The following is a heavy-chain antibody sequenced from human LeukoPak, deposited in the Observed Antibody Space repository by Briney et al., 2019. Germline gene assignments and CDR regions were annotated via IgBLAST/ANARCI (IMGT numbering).Heavy chain of an antibody. D-gene: IGHD3-22*01. CDR3: ARSTYYDLDY. CDR2: IYYSGST. Sequence: SETLSLTCIVSGGSISSYYWGWIRQPPGKGLEWIGSIYYSGSTYDDPSLKSRVTISVDTSKNQFSLRLSSATAADTAVYYCARSTYYDLDYWGQGSLVTVSS. V-gene: IGHV4-39*01. J-gene: IGHJ4*02. CDR1: GGSISSYY.